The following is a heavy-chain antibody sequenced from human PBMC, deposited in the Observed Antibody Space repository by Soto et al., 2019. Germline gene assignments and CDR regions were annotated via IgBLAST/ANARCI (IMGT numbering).Heavy chain of an antibody. D-gene: IGHD3-22*01. CDR2: ITATGDRT. V-gene: IGHV3-23*01. CDR1: GFRFSSYS. Sequence: GGSLRLSCADSGFRFSSYSMSWVRQTPGKGLEWVAAITATGDRTYYADSVTGRFTISRDNSKKTHYLQMTSLRAEDTAMYYCETMNGYFEYWGQGTPFTVSS. J-gene: IGHJ4*02. CDR3: ETMNGYFEY.